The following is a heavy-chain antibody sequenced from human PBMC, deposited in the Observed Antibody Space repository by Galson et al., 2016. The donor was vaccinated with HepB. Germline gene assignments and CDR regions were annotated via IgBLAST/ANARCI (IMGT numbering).Heavy chain of an antibody. V-gene: IGHV3-23*01. CDR2: ISPRGTDT. CDR1: GFNFNIYA. D-gene: IGHD2-8*01. CDR3: ARDTYGAFDP. Sequence: SLRLSCAASGFNFNIYAMAWVRQAPGKGLQWVSAISPRGTDTYYADSVMGRFSISRDNSKPTVYLQMDSLRAEDTAVYYCARDTYGAFDPWGQGALVTVFS. J-gene: IGHJ5*02.